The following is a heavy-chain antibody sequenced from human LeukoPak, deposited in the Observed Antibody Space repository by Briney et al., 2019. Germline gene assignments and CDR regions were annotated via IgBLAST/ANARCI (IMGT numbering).Heavy chain of an antibody. D-gene: IGHD1-26*01. CDR1: GYTFTNYG. Sequence: ASVKVSCKASGYTFTNYGISWVRQAPGQGLEWMGWINTDNDNTNYAQKLQGRVTITADTSTSTAYMELRTLRSDDPAVYYCARDQGGATSDPWGQGTLVTVSS. CDR2: INTDNDNT. CDR3: ARDQGGATSDP. V-gene: IGHV1-18*01. J-gene: IGHJ5*02.